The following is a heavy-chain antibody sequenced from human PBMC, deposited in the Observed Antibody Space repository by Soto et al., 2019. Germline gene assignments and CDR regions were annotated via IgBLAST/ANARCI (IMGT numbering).Heavy chain of an antibody. J-gene: IGHJ4*02. CDR2: MYYSGDT. CDR1: GGSISTYY. CDR3: ARATAATTPTHFDY. Sequence: QVQLQESGPGLARPSETLSLTCTVSGGSISTYYWNWIWQSPRRGLEWVGYMYYSGDTNYNPSLKSRVPIALDTSKSQFSLRLSSVTAADAAVYYGARATAATTPTHFDYWVQGTLVTVSS. V-gene: IGHV4-59*01. D-gene: IGHD1-26*01.